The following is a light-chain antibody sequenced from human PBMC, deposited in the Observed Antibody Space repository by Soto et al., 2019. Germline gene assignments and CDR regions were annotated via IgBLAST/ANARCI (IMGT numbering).Light chain of an antibody. CDR3: QQYGAPPLT. Sequence: EIVLTQSPATLSLSPGERATLSCRASQNIYINSLAWYQQRPGHAPRLLIYGGSNRATAVPDRFSGSGSGTDFALTISRLEPEDFAVYYCQQYGAPPLTFGPGTKVD. CDR2: GGS. J-gene: IGKJ3*01. V-gene: IGKV3-20*01. CDR1: QNIYINS.